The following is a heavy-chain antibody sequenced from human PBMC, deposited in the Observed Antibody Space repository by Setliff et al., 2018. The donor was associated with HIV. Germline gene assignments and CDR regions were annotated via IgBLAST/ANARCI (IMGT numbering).Heavy chain of an antibody. D-gene: IGHD3-16*01. V-gene: IGHV3-30*04. J-gene: IGHJ4*02. CDR2: ISYDGGIK. CDR1: GFIFNNYA. CDR3: AKAWGSGYPSFESALMFNV. Sequence: GGSLRLSCAASGFIFNNYAMHWVRQASGKGLEWVAIISYDGGIKNYADSVKGRFTISRDNSGNTLYLQMTSLRAEDTATYYCAKAWGSGYPSFESALMFNVWGQGTLVTVSS.